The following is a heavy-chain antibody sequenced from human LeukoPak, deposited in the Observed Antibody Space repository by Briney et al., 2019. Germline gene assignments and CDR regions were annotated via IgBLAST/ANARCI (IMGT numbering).Heavy chain of an antibody. V-gene: IGHV4-31*03. CDR2: IYYSGST. Sequence: PSETLSLTCTVSGDSISSGGYYWSWIRQHPGKGLEWIGYIYYSGSTYYNPSLKSRVTISVDTSKNQFSLKLSSVTAADTAVYYCASESSSFAAFDIWGQGTVVTVSS. CDR3: ASESSSFAAFDI. D-gene: IGHD6-13*01. J-gene: IGHJ3*02. CDR1: GDSISSGGYY.